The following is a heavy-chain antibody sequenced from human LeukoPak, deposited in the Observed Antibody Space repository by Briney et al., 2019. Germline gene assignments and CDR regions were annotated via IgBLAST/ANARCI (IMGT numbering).Heavy chain of an antibody. CDR3: ASGTEWLPNYYFDY. CDR1: GFTFSSYA. V-gene: IGHV3-23*01. J-gene: IGHJ4*02. CDR2: ISGSGGST. Sequence: GGSLRLSCAASGFTFSSYAMSWVRQAPGKGLEWVSAISGSGGSTYYADSVKGRFTISRDNSKNTLYMQMNSLRAEDTAVYYCASGTEWLPNYYFDYWGQGTLVTVSS. D-gene: IGHD3-3*01.